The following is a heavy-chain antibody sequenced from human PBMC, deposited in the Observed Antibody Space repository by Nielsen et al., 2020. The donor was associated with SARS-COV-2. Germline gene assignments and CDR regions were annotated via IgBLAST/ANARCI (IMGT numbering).Heavy chain of an antibody. Sequence: GESLKISCAASGFTFSSYSMNWVRQAPGKGLEWVAVISYDGSNKYYADSVKGRFTISRDNSKNTLYLQMNSLRAEDTAVYYCAKDLGVPGYSSSWYLSSYGMDVWGQGTTVTVSS. D-gene: IGHD6-13*01. CDR2: ISYDGSNK. J-gene: IGHJ6*02. V-gene: IGHV3-30*18. CDR1: GFTFSSYS. CDR3: AKDLGVPGYSSSWYLSSYGMDV.